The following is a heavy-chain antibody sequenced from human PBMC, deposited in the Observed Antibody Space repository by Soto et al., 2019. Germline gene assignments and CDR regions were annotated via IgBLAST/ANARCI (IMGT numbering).Heavy chain of an antibody. CDR3: ARDFFLLRGSYYYGMDV. Sequence: GGSLRLSCAASGFTFSSYGMHWVRQAPGKGLEWVAVIWYGGSNKYYADSVKGRFTISRDNSKNTLYLQMNSLRAEDTAVYYCARDFFLLRGSYYYGMDVWGQGTTVTVSS. CDR2: IWYGGSNK. D-gene: IGHD1-26*01. CDR1: GFTFSSYG. V-gene: IGHV3-33*01. J-gene: IGHJ6*02.